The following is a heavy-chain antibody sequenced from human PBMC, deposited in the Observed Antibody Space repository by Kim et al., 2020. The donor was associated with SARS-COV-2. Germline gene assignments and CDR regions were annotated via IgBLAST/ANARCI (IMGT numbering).Heavy chain of an antibody. CDR1: GFNFVKYW. D-gene: IGHD3-16*01. Sequence: GGSLRLSCAASGFNFVKYWMAWVRQPPGKGLEWVANIKDDGSEKYYVDSVKGRFTISRDNAKNSLYLQMNSLRPEDTAIYYCAGHTAYRFDPWGQGTLVT. CDR2: IKDDGSEK. V-gene: IGHV3-7*01. CDR3: AGHTAYRFDP. J-gene: IGHJ5*02.